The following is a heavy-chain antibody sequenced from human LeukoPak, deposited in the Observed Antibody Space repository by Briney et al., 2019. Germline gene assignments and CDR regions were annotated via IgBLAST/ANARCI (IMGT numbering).Heavy chain of an antibody. J-gene: IGHJ6*03. CDR1: GGSISSYF. D-gene: IGHD1-14*01. CDR2: IYYSGST. Sequence: QTSETLSLTCTVSGGSISSYFWSWIRQPPGKGLQWIGYIYYSGSTIYNPSLKSRVTISVDTSKNQFSLKLSSVTAADTAVYYCARASEDDYYYYMDVWGKGTTVTISS. CDR3: ARASEDDYYYYMDV. V-gene: IGHV4-59*01.